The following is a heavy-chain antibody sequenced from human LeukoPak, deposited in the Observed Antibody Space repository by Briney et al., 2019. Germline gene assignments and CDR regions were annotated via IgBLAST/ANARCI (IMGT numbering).Heavy chain of an antibody. CDR1: GFTFSSYS. CDR2: ISSSSSYI. D-gene: IGHD3-3*01. Sequence: GGSLRLSCAASGFTFSSYSMNWVRQAPGKGLEWVSSISSSSSYIYYADSVKGRFTISRDNAKNSLYLQMNSLRAEDTAVYYCAREPAGRYYDFWSGYLYYYYGMDVWGQGTTVTVSS. V-gene: IGHV3-21*01. J-gene: IGHJ6*02. CDR3: AREPAGRYYDFWSGYLYYYYGMDV.